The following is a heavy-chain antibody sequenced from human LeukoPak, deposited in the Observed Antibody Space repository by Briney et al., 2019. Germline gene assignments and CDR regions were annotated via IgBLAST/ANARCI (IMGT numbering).Heavy chain of an antibody. D-gene: IGHD3-10*01. J-gene: IGHJ6*02. CDR1: GFTFSSYA. Sequence: PGGSLRLSCAASGFTFSSYAMSWVRQAPGKGLEWVSAISGSGGSTYYADSVKGRFTISRDNSKSTLYLQMNSLRAEDTAVYYCAKDVGGSGSYYNRFNGMDVWGQGTTVTVSS. CDR3: AKDVGGSGSYYNRFNGMDV. CDR2: ISGSGGST. V-gene: IGHV3-23*01.